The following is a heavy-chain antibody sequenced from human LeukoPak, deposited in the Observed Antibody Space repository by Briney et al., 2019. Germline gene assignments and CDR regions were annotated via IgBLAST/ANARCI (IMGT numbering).Heavy chain of an antibody. J-gene: IGHJ4*02. D-gene: IGHD3-3*01. CDR1: GGTFSSYA. Sequence: SSVKVSCKASGGTFSSYAISWLRQAPGQGLEWMGRIIPIFGTANYAQKFQGRVTITTDESTSTAYMELSSLRSEDTAVYYCARGTYYDDFWSGYGGPFDYWGQGTLVTVSS. CDR2: IIPIFGTA. V-gene: IGHV1-69*05. CDR3: ARGTYYDDFWSGYGGPFDY.